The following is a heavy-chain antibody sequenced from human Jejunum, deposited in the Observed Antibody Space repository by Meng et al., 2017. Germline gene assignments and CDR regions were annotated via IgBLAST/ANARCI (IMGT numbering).Heavy chain of an antibody. V-gene: IGHV4-4*02. CDR3: ARGATGTRPFDY. Sequence: QVQLEESGPGLGKPSGTLSLTCAVSGGSITTDWWNWVRQPPGKGLEWIGEIWHSGASNYNPSLRSRVTISVDKSKNQLSLELASLTAADTAVYYCARGATGTRPFDYWGQGTLVTVSS. D-gene: IGHD5-12*01. CDR2: IWHSGAS. CDR1: GGSITTDW. J-gene: IGHJ4*02.